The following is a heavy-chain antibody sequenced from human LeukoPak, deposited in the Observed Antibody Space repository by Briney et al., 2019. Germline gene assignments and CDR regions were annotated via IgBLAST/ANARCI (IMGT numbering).Heavy chain of an antibody. J-gene: IGHJ6*02. CDR2: IWYDGSNK. Sequence: PGGSLRLSCAASGFTFSSYGMHWVRQAPGKGLEWVAVIWYDGSNKYYADSVKGRFTISRDNSKNTLYLQMNSLRAEDTAVYYCARDQWNYYYYYGMDVWGQGTTVTVSS. CDR1: GFTFSSYG. D-gene: IGHD1-1*01. V-gene: IGHV3-33*01. CDR3: ARDQWNYYYYYGMDV.